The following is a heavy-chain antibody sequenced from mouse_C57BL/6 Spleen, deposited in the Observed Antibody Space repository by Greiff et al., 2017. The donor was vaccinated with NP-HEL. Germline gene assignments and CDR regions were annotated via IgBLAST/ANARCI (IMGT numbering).Heavy chain of an antibody. J-gene: IGHJ2*01. D-gene: IGHD3-2*02. CDR3: ARLRTAQATYFDY. V-gene: IGHV1-52*01. Sequence: QVQLKQPGAELVRPGSSVKLSCKASGYTFTSYWMHWVKQRPIQGLEWIGNIDPSDSETHYNQKFKDKATLTVDKSSSTAYMQLSSLTSEDSAVYYCARLRTAQATYFDYWGQGTTLTVSS. CDR2: IDPSDSET. CDR1: GYTFTSYW.